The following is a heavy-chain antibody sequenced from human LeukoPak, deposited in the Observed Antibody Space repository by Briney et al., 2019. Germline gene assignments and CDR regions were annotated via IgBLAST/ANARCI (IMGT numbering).Heavy chain of an antibody. J-gene: IGHJ4*02. CDR1: GYTFTGYY. CDR3: ARRGGGSSTSPPVDY. V-gene: IGHV1-2*02. CDR2: INPNSGGT. Sequence: ASVKVSCKASGYTFTGYYMHWVRQAPGQGLEWMGWINPNSGGTNYAQKFQGRVTMTRDTSISTAYMELSRLRSDDTAVYYCARRGGGSSTSPPVDYWGQGTLVTVSS. D-gene: IGHD2-2*01.